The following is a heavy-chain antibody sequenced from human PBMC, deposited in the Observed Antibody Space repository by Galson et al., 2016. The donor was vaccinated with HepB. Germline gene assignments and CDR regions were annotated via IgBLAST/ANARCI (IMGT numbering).Heavy chain of an antibody. CDR1: GFTFSTYA. CDR2: LSYDGSNK. Sequence: SLRLSCAASGFTFSTYAWHWVRQAPGKGLEWVAVLSYDGSNKKYADSVKGRFTISRDNSKNTVYLQIQSLRPEDTAVYYCARDGELRGGMDVWGKGTTVTVSS. CDR3: ARDGELRGGMDV. J-gene: IGHJ6*04. D-gene: IGHD1-7*01. V-gene: IGHV3-30-3*01.